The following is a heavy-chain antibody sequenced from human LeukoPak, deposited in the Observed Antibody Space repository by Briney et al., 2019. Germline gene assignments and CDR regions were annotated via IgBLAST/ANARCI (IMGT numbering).Heavy chain of an antibody. CDR1: GGSISSYY. CDR3: ARVGDYDYVWGSYRYTQTRKYYFDY. D-gene: IGHD3-16*02. Sequence: SETLSLTCTVSGGSISSYYWSWIRQPPGKGLEWIGYIYYSGSTNYNPSLKSRVTISVDTSKNQFSLKLSSVTAADTAVYYCARVGDYDYVWGSYRYTQTRKYYFDYWGQGTLVTVSS. J-gene: IGHJ4*02. V-gene: IGHV4-59*01. CDR2: IYYSGST.